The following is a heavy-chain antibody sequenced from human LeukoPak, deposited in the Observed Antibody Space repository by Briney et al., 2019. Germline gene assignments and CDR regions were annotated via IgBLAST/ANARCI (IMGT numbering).Heavy chain of an antibody. J-gene: IGHJ4*02. CDR2: IYHSGST. V-gene: IGHV4-38-2*01. Sequence: SETLSLTCAVSGYSISSGYYWGWIRQPSGKGLEWIGSIYHSGSTYYNPSLKSRVTISVDTSKNQFSLKLSSVTAADTAVYYCARHRTTVTPAYFDYWGQGTLVTVSS. CDR3: ARHRTTVTPAYFDY. CDR1: GYSISSGYY. D-gene: IGHD4-11*01.